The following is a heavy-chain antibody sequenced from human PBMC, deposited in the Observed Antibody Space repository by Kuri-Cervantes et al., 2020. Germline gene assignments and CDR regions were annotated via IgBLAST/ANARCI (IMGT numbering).Heavy chain of an antibody. Sequence: GESLKISCVASGFTSSTYAMSWVRQAPGKGLEWVSVIYSGANAYYADSVKGRFTISRDNSKNTLYLQMNSLRVEGTAVYYCARESLAAAGSRRLPPRWFDPWGQGTLVTVSS. V-gene: IGHV3-53*01. CDR1: GFTSSTYA. CDR2: IYSGANA. D-gene: IGHD6-13*01. J-gene: IGHJ5*02. CDR3: ARESLAAAGSRRLPPRWFDP.